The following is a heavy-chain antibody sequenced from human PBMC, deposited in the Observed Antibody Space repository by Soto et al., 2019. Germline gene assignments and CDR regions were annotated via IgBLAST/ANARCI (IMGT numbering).Heavy chain of an antibody. V-gene: IGHV1-69*05. CDR1: GGTFRTAA. J-gene: IGHJ6*02. CDR2: IMPVFRTP. Sequence: QVQLEQSGAEVKKPGSSVTVSCKASGGTFRTAAVSWVRQAPGQGLEWMGGIMPVFRTPDYAQKFHGRVTITTDESTSTAYMELSGLRSDVTAVYYCARDNDRPQLGGNYYYILDVWGQGTTITVSS. D-gene: IGHD2-8*01. CDR3: ARDNDRPQLGGNYYYILDV.